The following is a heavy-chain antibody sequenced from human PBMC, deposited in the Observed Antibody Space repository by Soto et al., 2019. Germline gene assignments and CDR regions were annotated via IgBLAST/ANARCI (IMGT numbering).Heavy chain of an antibody. CDR2: IIPIFGTP. V-gene: IGHV1-69*13. CDR1: GVSFSDYA. D-gene: IGHD1-26*01. Sequence: SVKFSCKSFGVSFSDYAISWVRQAPGQGLEWMGGIIPIFGTPNYAQKFQDRVTFTAHESTNTAYMELSRLTSEDTAVYYCARDRAPRGCSYLDLCGQGYQVTVSS. CDR3: ARDRAPRGCSYLDL. J-gene: IGHJ4*02.